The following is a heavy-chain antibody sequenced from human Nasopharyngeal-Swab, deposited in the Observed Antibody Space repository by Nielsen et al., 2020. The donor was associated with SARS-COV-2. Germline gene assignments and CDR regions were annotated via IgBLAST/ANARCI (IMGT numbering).Heavy chain of an antibody. V-gene: IGHV4-39*01. CDR2: IYYSGST. D-gene: IGHD3-3*01. Sequence: MVWIGSIYYSGSTYYNPSLKSRVTISVDTSKNQFSLKLSSVTAADTAVYYCARYGERITIFGVVIKEAFDIWGQGTMVTVSS. CDR3: ARYGERITIFGVVIKEAFDI. J-gene: IGHJ3*02.